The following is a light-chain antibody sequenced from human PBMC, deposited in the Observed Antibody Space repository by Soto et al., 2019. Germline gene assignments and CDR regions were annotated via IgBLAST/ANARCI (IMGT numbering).Light chain of an antibody. Sequence: DIQMTQSPSTLSASVGDRVTITCRASQTVSSWLAWYQQKPGKAPKLLIYDVSSLESVVPSRFSGSGSGTEFTLTISSLQPDDFATYYCQQYYSYSRTFGQGTKVDIK. CDR1: QTVSSW. CDR3: QQYYSYSRT. CDR2: DVS. V-gene: IGKV1-5*01. J-gene: IGKJ1*01.